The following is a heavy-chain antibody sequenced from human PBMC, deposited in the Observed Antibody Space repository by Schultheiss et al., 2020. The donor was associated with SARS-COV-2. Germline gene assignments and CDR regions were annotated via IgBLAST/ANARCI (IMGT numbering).Heavy chain of an antibody. CDR1: GFTFSSYA. Sequence: GGSLRLSCAASGFTFSSYAMSWVRQAPGKGLEWVSAISGSGGSTYYADSVKGRFTISRDNAKNSLYLQMNSLRAEDTALYHCARDDYDYYYYMDVWGKGTTVTVSS. J-gene: IGHJ6*03. V-gene: IGHV3-23*01. CDR3: ARDDYDYYYYMDV. CDR2: ISGSGGST.